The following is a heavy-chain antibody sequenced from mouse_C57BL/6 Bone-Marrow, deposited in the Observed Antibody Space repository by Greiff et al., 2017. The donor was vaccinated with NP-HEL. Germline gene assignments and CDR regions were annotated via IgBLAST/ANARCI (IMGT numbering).Heavy chain of an antibody. D-gene: IGHD1-1*01. CDR3: ARDYYGSTWVAY. J-gene: IGHJ3*01. CDR1: GFSLTSYG. V-gene: IGHV2-2*01. CDR2: IWSGGST. Sequence: VQLKESGPGLVQPSQSLSITCTVSGFSLTSYGVHWVRQSPGKGLEWLGVIWSGGSTDYNAAFISRLSISKDNSKSQVFFKMNSLQADDTAIYYCARDYYGSTWVAYWGQGTLVTVSA.